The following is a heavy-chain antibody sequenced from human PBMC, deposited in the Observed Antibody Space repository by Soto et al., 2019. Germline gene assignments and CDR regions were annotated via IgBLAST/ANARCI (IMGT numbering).Heavy chain of an antibody. CDR1: GFTFSSYE. CDR3: ARDRVGDYDFWSGYYVDAFDI. CDR2: ISSSGSTI. Sequence: VGSLRLSCAASGFTFSSYEMNWVRQAPGKGLEWVSYISSSGSTIYYADSVKGRFTISRDNAKNSLYLQMNSLRAEDTAVYYCARDRVGDYDFWSGYYVDAFDIWGQGTMVTVSS. D-gene: IGHD3-3*01. V-gene: IGHV3-48*03. J-gene: IGHJ3*02.